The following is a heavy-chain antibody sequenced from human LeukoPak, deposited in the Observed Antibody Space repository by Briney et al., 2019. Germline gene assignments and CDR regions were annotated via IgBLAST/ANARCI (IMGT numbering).Heavy chain of an antibody. CDR3: ARDASADILTGYYLRKNPPPTY. CDR2: ISSSTSYI. D-gene: IGHD3-9*01. J-gene: IGHJ4*02. Sequence: GGSLTHSCAASGFTFSSYRMHWVRQAPGPRLESVTSISSSTSYIYYADSVKGRFTITRDNAKNSLYLKMNSLRAEDTAVYYCARDASADILTGYYLRKNPPPTYWGQGTLVTVSS. V-gene: IGHV3-21*01. CDR1: GFTFSSYR.